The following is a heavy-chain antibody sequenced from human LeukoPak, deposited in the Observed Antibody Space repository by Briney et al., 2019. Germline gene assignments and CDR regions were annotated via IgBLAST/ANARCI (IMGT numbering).Heavy chain of an antibody. J-gene: IGHJ4*02. CDR3: ARDMFYYDSSGYLDY. D-gene: IGHD3-22*01. V-gene: IGHV3-30-3*01. CDR1: GFTFSSYA. Sequence: GSLRLSCAASGFTFSSYAMHWVRQAPGKGLEWVAVISYGGSNKYYADSVKGRFTISRDNSKNTLYLQMNSLRAEDTAVYYCARDMFYYDSSGYLDYWGQGTLVTVSS. CDR2: ISYGGSNK.